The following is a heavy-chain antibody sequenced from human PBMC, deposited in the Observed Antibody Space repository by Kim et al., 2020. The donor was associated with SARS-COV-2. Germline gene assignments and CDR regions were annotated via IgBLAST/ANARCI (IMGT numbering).Heavy chain of an antibody. D-gene: IGHD3-22*01. CDR3: ARREGSGYKYVQH. V-gene: IGHV4-39*01. CDR2: ISYSGST. Sequence: SETLSLTCTVSGASISSSNYYWGWIRQPPGKGLEWIGSISYSGSTYYNPSLKSRVTISLDTSKNQFSLKLTSVTAADTAVYYCARREGSGYKYVQHWGQGTLVTVSS. J-gene: IGHJ1*01. CDR1: GASISSSNYY.